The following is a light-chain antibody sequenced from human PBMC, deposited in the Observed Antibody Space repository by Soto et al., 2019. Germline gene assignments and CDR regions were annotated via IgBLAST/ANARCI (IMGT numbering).Light chain of an antibody. CDR2: EVS. Sequence: SALKPPASVCGSPGQSITTSCTGTISDVGGYNYVSWYQQHPGKAPKLMIYEVSNRPSGVSNRFSGSKSGNTASLTISGLQAEDEADYYCSSYTSSSTTVFGTGTKVTVL. V-gene: IGLV2-14*01. CDR1: ISDVGGYNY. CDR3: SSYTSSSTTV. J-gene: IGLJ1*01.